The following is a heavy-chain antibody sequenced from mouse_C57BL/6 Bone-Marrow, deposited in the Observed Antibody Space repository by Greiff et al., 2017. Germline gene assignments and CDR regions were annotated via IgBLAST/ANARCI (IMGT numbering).Heavy chain of an antibody. CDR1: GYTFTGYW. CDR2: ILPGSGST. CDR3: EREDSTGYTWVAN. Sequence: QVQLQQSGAELMKPGASVKLSCKATGYTFTGYWIEWVKQRPGHGLEWIGEILPGSGSTNYNEKFKGKATFTADTSSNTAYMQLSNLTTEDSAVYDGEREDSTGYTWVANWGEGTRVTGSA. J-gene: IGHJ3*01. V-gene: IGHV1-9*01. D-gene: IGHD3-2*02.